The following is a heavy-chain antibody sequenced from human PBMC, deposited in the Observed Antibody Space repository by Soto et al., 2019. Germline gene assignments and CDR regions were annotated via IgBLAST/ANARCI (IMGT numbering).Heavy chain of an antibody. CDR2: IYPSDSAT. CDR3: ARGGLKGGTPSAEFEP. CDR1: GFSFTHYW. D-gene: IGHD2-2*01. J-gene: IGHJ5*02. V-gene: IGHV5-51*01. Sequence: GESLKISCQGSGFSFTHYWIGWVRQVPGKGLEWMGVIYPSDSATRYNPSFQGQVAMSADPSISTAYLQWSSLKASDTAIYFCARGGLKGGTPSAEFEPWGQGTQVTVSS.